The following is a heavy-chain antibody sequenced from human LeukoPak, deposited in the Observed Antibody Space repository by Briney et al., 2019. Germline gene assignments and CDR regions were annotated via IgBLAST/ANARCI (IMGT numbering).Heavy chain of an antibody. CDR1: GGSFSGYF. V-gene: IGHV4-34*01. J-gene: IGHJ4*02. CDR2: INPSGST. D-gene: IGHD3-10*01. CDR3: ARFGSY. Sequence: PSETLSLTCAAFGGSFSGYFWSWIRQPPGKGLEWIGEINPSGSTNYNPSLKSRVTISIDTSKNQFSLKLSSVTAADTAVYYCARFGSYWGQGILVTVSS.